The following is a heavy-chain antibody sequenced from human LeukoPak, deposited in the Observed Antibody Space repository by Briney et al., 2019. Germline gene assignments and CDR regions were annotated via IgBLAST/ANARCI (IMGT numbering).Heavy chain of an antibody. CDR2: IYTSGST. CDR3: ARDQDYGIPDPTDRFYYYYYMDV. D-gene: IGHD4-17*01. J-gene: IGHJ6*03. CDR1: GGSISSGNYY. V-gene: IGHV4-61*02. Sequence: PSQTLSLTCTVSGGSISSGNYYWSWIRQPAGKGLEWIGRIYTSGSTNYNPSLKSRVTMSVDTSKNQFSLKLSSVTAADTAVYYCARDQDYGIPDPTDRFYYYYYMDVWGKGTTVTISS.